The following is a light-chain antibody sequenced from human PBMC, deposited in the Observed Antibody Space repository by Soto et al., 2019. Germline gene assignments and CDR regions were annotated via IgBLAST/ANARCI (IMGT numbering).Light chain of an antibody. V-gene: IGKV3-11*01. J-gene: IGKJ1*01. CDR1: QNINIY. Sequence: EIVLTQSPGTLSLSPGERATLSCRASQNINIYLAWYQQKPGQAPRLLIYDASTRATGIPARFSGSGSGTDFTLTISSLEPEDFATYYCQQSYSTPRTFGQGTKVEIK. CDR3: QQSYSTPRT. CDR2: DAS.